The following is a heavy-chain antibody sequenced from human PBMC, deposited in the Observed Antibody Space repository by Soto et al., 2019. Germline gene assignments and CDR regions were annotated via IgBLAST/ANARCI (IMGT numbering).Heavy chain of an antibody. CDR3: ARDRGLYYYGSGSPSDL. CDR2: ISGSGSIV. D-gene: IGHD3-10*01. CDR1: GFIFSDYY. J-gene: IGHJ5*02. Sequence: QVQLVESGGGLVKPGGSLRLSCAASGFIFSDYYMSWIRQAPGKGLEWVSYISGSGSIVYYADSTKGLFTISRDNAKNSVYLQMNSLRVDDTAVYYCARDRGLYYYGSGSPSDLWGQGVLVTVSS. V-gene: IGHV3-11*01.